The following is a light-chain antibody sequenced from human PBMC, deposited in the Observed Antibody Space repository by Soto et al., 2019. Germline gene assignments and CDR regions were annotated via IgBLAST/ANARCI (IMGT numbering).Light chain of an antibody. Sequence: EIVLTQSPATLSLSPGERATLSCRASQSVGGYLYWYQQKPGQAPTLLIYDASNRASGIPARFSGSGSGTDFTLTISSLEPEDLAVYYCHQRSNWPPLTFGGGTKVEIK. CDR3: HQRSNWPPLT. V-gene: IGKV3-11*01. J-gene: IGKJ4*01. CDR1: QSVGGY. CDR2: DAS.